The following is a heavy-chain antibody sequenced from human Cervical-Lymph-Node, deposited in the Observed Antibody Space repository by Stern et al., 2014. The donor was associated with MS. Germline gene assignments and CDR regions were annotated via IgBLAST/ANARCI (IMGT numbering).Heavy chain of an antibody. J-gene: IGHJ6*01. CDR1: GDTFTDYA. V-gene: IGHV1-69*06. D-gene: IGHD3-16*01. CDR2: INPIFGSA. CDR3: AREVGSLAMDV. Sequence: VQLVQSGAEVKKPGSSVKVSCKVSGDTFTDYAISWVRQAPGQGLEWMGGINPIFGSADYAQKFQGRLTISADKSTSTTYMELSSLTSEDTAVYYCAREVGSLAMDVWGQGTTVIVSS.